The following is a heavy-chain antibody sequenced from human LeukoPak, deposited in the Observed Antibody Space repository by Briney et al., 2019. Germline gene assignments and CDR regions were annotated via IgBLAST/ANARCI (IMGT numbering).Heavy chain of an antibody. Sequence: ASVKVSCKASGYTFTSYGISWVRQAPGQGLEWMGWISAYNGNTNHAQKLQGRVTMTTDTSTSTAYMELRSLRSDDTAVYYCATGPRITIFGVVITEFDYWGQGTLVTVSS. V-gene: IGHV1-18*01. D-gene: IGHD3-3*01. CDR2: ISAYNGNT. CDR1: GYTFTSYG. CDR3: ATGPRITIFGVVITEFDY. J-gene: IGHJ4*02.